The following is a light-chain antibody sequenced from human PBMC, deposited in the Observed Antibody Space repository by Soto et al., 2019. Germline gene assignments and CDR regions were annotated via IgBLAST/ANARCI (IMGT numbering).Light chain of an antibody. V-gene: IGKV3-20*01. J-gene: IGKJ1*01. CDR3: QQYDSSPRT. CDR1: QSVSSSY. CDR2: GAS. Sequence: EIVLTQSPGTLSLSPGERATLSCRASQSVSSSYLAWYQQKPGQAPRLLIYGASNRATGIPDRFSGSGSRTDFTLTISRLEPEDFAVYYCQQYDSSPRTFGQGTKVDIK.